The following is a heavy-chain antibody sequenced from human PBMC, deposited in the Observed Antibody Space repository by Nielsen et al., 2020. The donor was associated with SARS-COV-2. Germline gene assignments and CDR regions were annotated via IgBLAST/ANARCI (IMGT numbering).Heavy chain of an antibody. CDR1: GVSFSGYY. D-gene: IGHD3-3*01. V-gene: IGHV4-34*01. CDR3: ARSVLRFLEWSSPFDY. J-gene: IGHJ4*02. Sequence: SETLSLSCAAYGVSFSGYYWSWIRQPPGKGLAWPGEINHSGSTNYNPSLKSRVTISVDTSKNQFSLKLSSVTAADTAVYYCARSVLRFLEWSSPFDYWGQGTLVTVSS. CDR2: INHSGST.